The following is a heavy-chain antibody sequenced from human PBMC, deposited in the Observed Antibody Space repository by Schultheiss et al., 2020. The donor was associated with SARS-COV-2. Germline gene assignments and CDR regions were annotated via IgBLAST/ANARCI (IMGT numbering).Heavy chain of an antibody. CDR2: INHSGST. D-gene: IGHD3-10*01. J-gene: IGHJ4*02. V-gene: IGHV4-59*01. Sequence: SETLSLTCNVSGGSMTSYYWSWIRQSPGKGLEWIGEINHSGSTNYNPSLKSRVTISVDTSKNQFSLTLTSVTAADTAVYFCARGKWGVGYFDYWGQGMLVTVSS. CDR3: ARGKWGVGYFDY. CDR1: GGSMTSYY.